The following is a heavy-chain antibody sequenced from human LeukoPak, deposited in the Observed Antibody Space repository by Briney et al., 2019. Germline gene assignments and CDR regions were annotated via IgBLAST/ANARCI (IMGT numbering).Heavy chain of an antibody. V-gene: IGHV4-39*01. CDR3: TSRPSRGRFDP. D-gene: IGHD3-10*01. Sequence: SETLSLTCTVSGASSSSSSYQWAWIRQPPGKGLEGSGTIYDSWSTYYDPSPKSRVPLTVARAMTQLSLKLTSVPAADPAVYYCTSRPSRGRFDPWGQGTLVTVSS. CDR2: IYDSWST. J-gene: IGHJ5*02. CDR1: GASSSSSSYQ.